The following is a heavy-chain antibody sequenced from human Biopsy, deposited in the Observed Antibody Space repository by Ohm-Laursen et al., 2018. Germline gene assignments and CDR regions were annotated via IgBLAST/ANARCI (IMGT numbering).Heavy chain of an antibody. CDR2: TFESGDTT. Sequence: GSLRLSCTASGFTFSRYGMSWVRQAPGKGLEWVSVTFESGDTTHYGDSVKGRFSVSRGNSKNTVYLQMNSLRAEDTAIYYCARDSTINTVTTADYWGQGTLVTVSS. CDR1: GFTFSRYG. CDR3: ARDSTINTVTTADY. D-gene: IGHD4-11*01. J-gene: IGHJ4*02. V-gene: IGHV3-23*01.